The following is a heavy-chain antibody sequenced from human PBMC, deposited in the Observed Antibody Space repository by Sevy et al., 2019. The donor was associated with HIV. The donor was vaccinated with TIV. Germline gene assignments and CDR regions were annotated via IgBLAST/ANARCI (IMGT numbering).Heavy chain of an antibody. CDR2: ISSSSSTI. D-gene: IGHD2-2*01. J-gene: IGHJ4*02. Sequence: GGSLRLSCAASGFTFSSYSMNWVRQAPGKGLEWVSYISSSSSTIYYADSVKGRFTISRDNAKNSLYLQMNSLRAEDTAVYYCARITYCSSTSCYEGLLNDYWGQGTLVTVSS. CDR3: ARITYCSSTSCYEGLLNDY. V-gene: IGHV3-48*01. CDR1: GFTFSSYS.